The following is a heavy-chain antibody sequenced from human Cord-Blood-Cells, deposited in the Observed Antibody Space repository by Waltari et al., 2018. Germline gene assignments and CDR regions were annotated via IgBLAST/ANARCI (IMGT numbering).Heavy chain of an antibody. CDR2: IKSKTDGGTT. CDR1: GFTFSNAW. Sequence: EVQLVESGGGLVKPGGSLRLSCAASGFTFSNAWMRWVRQAPGKGLEWVGRIKSKTDGGTTDYAAPVKGRFTISRDDSKNTLYLQMNSLKTEDTAVYYCTTDFSIYGSYYMDYWGQGTLVTVSS. D-gene: IGHD1-26*01. CDR3: TTDFSIYGSYYMDY. V-gene: IGHV3-15*01. J-gene: IGHJ4*02.